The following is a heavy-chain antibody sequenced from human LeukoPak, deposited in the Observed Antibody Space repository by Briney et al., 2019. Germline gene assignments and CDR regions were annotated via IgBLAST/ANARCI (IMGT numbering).Heavy chain of an antibody. J-gene: IGHJ4*02. CDR3: VRDDCGDTCYPGGY. Sequence: GASVKVSCKASGYTFSRYVVHWVRQAPGQRPEWMGWINAGNGGTKYSQNFQGRVTITWDRSAYTAYMELSSLTSEDTALCYCVRDDCGDTCYPGGYWGQGTLVAVSS. D-gene: IGHD2-21*01. V-gene: IGHV1-3*01. CDR2: INAGNGGT. CDR1: GYTFSRYV.